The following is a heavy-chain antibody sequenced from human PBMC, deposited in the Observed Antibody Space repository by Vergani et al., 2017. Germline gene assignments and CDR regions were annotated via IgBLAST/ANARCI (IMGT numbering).Heavy chain of an antibody. D-gene: IGHD2-15*01. V-gene: IGHV3-23*01. Sequence: EVQLLESGGGLVQPGGSLRLSCAASGFTFSSYAMSWVRQAPGKGLEWVSAISGSGGSTYYADSVKGRFTISRDTSKNTLYLQMNSLRAEDTAVYYCAKRRGVVALLGPSFDYWGQGTLVTVSS. CDR1: GFTFSSYA. CDR2: ISGSGGST. CDR3: AKRRGVVALLGPSFDY. J-gene: IGHJ4*02.